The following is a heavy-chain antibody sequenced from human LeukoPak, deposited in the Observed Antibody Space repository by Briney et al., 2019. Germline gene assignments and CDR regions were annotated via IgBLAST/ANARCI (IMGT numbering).Heavy chain of an antibody. J-gene: IGHJ6*04. CDR1: GYSFTSYW. CDR2: IYPGDSDT. Sequence: GASLKISCKGSGYSFTSYWIGWVRQMPGKGLEWMGIIYPGDSDTRYSPSLQGQVTISADKSISTAYLQWSSLKASDTAMYYCARHGYSYGYGPPPDVWGKGTTVTVSS. V-gene: IGHV5-51*01. CDR3: ARHGYSYGYGPPPDV. D-gene: IGHD5-18*01.